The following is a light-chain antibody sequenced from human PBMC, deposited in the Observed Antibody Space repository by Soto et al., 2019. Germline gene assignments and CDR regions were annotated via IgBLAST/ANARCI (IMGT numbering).Light chain of an antibody. CDR3: QSYVV. CDR1: GSNIGAGYD. V-gene: IGLV1-40*01. Sequence: QAVVTQPPSVSGAPGQRVTISCTGSGSNIGAGYDVHWYQQLPGTAPKLLIYGNSNRPSGVPDRFSGSKSGTSASLAITGLQAEYEADYYCQSYVVFGGGTKLTVL. CDR2: GNS. J-gene: IGLJ2*01.